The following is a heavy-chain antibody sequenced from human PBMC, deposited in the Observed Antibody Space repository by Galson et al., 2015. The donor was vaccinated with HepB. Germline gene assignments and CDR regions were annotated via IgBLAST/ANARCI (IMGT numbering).Heavy chain of an antibody. CDR3: ARGLIDDFWSASYFDN. V-gene: IGHV3-48*04. Sequence: SLRLSCAASGLTLSSYTMSWVRQSPGRGLQWVSYISTNGATTYYTDSVKGRFTISRDNAKNSLYLQMNSLRAGDTALYYCARGLIDDFWSASYFDNWGQGTLVTVSS. CDR1: GLTLSSYT. CDR2: ISTNGATT. D-gene: IGHD3-3*01. J-gene: IGHJ4*02.